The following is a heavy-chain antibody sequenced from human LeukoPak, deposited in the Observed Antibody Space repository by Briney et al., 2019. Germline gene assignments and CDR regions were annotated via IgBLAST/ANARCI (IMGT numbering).Heavy chain of an antibody. CDR3: AAQGSSWDAFDI. Sequence: SETLSLTCSVSGASISRYYWSWIRQPPGKRLEWIGYIHSSGSTNYSPSLKSRVTISVDTSKNQFSLKLSSLTAADTAVYYCAAQGSSWDAFDIWGRGTMVTVSS. D-gene: IGHD6-13*01. CDR2: IHSSGST. V-gene: IGHV4-59*01. CDR1: GASISRYY. J-gene: IGHJ3*02.